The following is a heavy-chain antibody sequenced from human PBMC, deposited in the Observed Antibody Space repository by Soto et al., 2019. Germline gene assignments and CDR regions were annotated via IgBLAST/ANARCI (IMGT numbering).Heavy chain of an antibody. Sequence: GGSLRLSCAASGFTFSSYAMHWVRQAPGKGLEWVAVISYDGSNKYYADSVKGRFTISRDNSKNTLYLQMNSLRAEDTAVYYCAREGPQGQLWLPYRFDYWGQGTLVTVSS. CDR3: AREGPQGQLWLPYRFDY. CDR1: GFTFSSYA. J-gene: IGHJ4*02. V-gene: IGHV3-30-3*01. D-gene: IGHD5-18*01. CDR2: ISYDGSNK.